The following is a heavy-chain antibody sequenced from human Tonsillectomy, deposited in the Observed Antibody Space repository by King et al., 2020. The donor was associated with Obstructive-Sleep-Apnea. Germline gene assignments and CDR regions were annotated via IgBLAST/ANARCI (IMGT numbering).Heavy chain of an antibody. CDR3: AREHFDSSGYYSDY. D-gene: IGHD3-22*01. CDR1: GGSISSYY. CDR2: IYYSGST. Sequence: VQLQESGPGLVKPSETLSLTCTVSGGSISSYYWSWIRQPPGKGLEWIGYIYYSGSTNYNPSLKSRVTISVDTSKNQFSLKLSSVTAADTAVYYCAREHFDSSGYYSDYWGQGTLVTVSS. J-gene: IGHJ4*02. V-gene: IGHV4-59*01.